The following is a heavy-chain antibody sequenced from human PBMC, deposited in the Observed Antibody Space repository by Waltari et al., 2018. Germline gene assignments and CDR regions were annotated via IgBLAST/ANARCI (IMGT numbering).Heavy chain of an antibody. CDR1: GFTFSSYA. J-gene: IGHJ4*02. CDR3: AGYYYGSGVGVY. CDR2: ISGSGCST. Sequence: EVQLLESGGGLVQPGGSLRLSCAASGFTFSSYAMSWVRQAPGKGLEWVSAISGSGCSTYYADSGKGRFTISRDNSKNTLYLQMNRLRAEDTAGYYWAGYYYGSGVGVYWGQGTLVNVSS. D-gene: IGHD3-10*01. V-gene: IGHV3-23*01.